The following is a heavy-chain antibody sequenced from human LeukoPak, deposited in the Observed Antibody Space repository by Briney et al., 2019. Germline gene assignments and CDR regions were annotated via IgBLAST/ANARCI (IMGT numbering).Heavy chain of an antibody. Sequence: SKTLSLTCTVSGGSISSYYWSWIRQPPGKGLEWIGYIYYSGSTNYNPSLKSRVTISVDTSKNQFSLKLSSVTAADTAVYYCARGGGYWDGAFDIWGQGTMVTVSS. J-gene: IGHJ3*02. CDR1: GGSISSYY. D-gene: IGHD3-22*01. CDR3: ARGGGYWDGAFDI. V-gene: IGHV4-59*01. CDR2: IYYSGST.